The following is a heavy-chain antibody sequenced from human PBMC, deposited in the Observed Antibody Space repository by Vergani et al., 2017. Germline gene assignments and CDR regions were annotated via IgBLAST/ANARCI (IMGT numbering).Heavy chain of an antibody. V-gene: IGHV3-15*01. J-gene: IGHJ6*02. CDR2: IKSKTDGGTT. Sequence: EVQLVESGGGLVKPGGSLRLSCAASGFTFSNAWMSWVRQAPGKGLEWVGRIKSKTDGGTTDYAAPVKGRFTISRDESKNTLYLQMNSLKTEDTAGYYFTTPGPVRYYYYGMDVWGQGTTVTVSS. CDR3: TTPGPVRYYYYGMDV. D-gene: IGHD3-10*02. CDR1: GFTFSNAW.